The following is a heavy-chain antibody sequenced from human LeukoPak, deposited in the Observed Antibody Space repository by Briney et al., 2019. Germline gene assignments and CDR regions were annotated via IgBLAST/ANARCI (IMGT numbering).Heavy chain of an antibody. CDR2: INPNSGGT. D-gene: IGHD1-26*01. CDR3: ARVGVGATSTYRFDY. V-gene: IGHV1-2*02. Sequence: ASVKVSCKASGYTFTSNYMHWVRQAPGQGLEWMGWINPNSGGTNYAQKFQGRVTMTRDTSISTAYMELSRLRSDDTAVYYCARVGVGATSTYRFDYWGQGTLVTVSS. CDR1: GYTFTSNY. J-gene: IGHJ4*02.